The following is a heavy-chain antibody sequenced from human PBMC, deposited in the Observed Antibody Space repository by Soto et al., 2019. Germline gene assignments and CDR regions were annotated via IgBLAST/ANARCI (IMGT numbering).Heavy chain of an antibody. CDR3: ARGFTYYDILTGYKGRWFDP. CDR1: GGSFSGYY. V-gene: IGHV4-34*01. Sequence: QVQLQQWGAGLLKPSETLSLTCAVYGGSFSGYYWSWIRQPPGKGLEWIGEINHSGSTNYNPSLKSRVTISVDPSKNQFSLKLSSVTAADTAVYYCARGFTYYDILTGYKGRWFDPWGQGTLVTVSS. D-gene: IGHD3-9*01. J-gene: IGHJ5*02. CDR2: INHSGST.